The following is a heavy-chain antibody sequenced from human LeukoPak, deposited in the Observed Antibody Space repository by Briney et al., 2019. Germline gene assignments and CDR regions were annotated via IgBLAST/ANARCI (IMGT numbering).Heavy chain of an antibody. J-gene: IGHJ5*02. D-gene: IGHD4-17*01. Sequence: GGSLRLSCAASGFMFSKSWMHRVRQVPGKGLVWVARIYNDGSTTNYADSVKGRFTISRDNAANTLFLQMSSLRAEDTAVYYCAREKDDHGDPGPLDAWGQGDLVTVSS. CDR1: GFMFSKSW. CDR3: AREKDDHGDPGPLDA. CDR2: IYNDGSTT. V-gene: IGHV3-74*01.